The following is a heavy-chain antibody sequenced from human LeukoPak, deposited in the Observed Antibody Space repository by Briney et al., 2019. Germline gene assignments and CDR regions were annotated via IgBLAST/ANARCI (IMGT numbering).Heavy chain of an antibody. CDR2: IYSGGST. D-gene: IGHD6-19*01. J-gene: IGHJ4*02. CDR3: ARGAYSSGWCLDY. V-gene: IGHV3-66*01. CDR1: GFAVSNNY. Sequence: GGSLRLSWAASGFAVSNNYMSGVRQAPGKGLEWVSIIYSGGSTYYAASVKGRFTISRDNSKNTVYLQMNSLRGEDTAVYYCARGAYSSGWCLDYWGQGTLVTVSS.